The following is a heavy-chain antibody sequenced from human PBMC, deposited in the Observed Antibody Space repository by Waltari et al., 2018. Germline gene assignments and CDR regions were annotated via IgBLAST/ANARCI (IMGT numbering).Heavy chain of an antibody. CDR3: ARDDDVLMVYEDYYYGMDV. D-gene: IGHD2-8*01. V-gene: IGHV1-69*12. J-gene: IGHJ6*02. CDR1: GGTFSSYA. CDR2: FIPIFGTA. Sequence: QVQLVQSGAEVKKPGSSVKVSCKASGGTFSSYAISWVRQAPGQGLEWMGGFIPIFGTANYAQKFQGRVTITADESTSTAYMELSSLRSEDTAVYYCARDDDVLMVYEDYYYGMDVWGQGTTVTVSS.